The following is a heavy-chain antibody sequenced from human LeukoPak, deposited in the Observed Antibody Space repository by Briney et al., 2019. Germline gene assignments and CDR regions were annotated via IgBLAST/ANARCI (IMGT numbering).Heavy chain of an antibody. CDR1: GGTFSKYS. V-gene: IGHV1-69*13. Sequence: SVKVSCKASGGTFSKYSISWVRQAPGQGLEWMGGIIPIFGTANYAQKFQGGVTITADESTSTAYMELSSLRSEDTAVYYCASASHLTSYGMDVWGQGTTVTVSS. CDR3: ASASHLTSYGMDV. CDR2: IIPIFGTA. D-gene: IGHD3-10*01. J-gene: IGHJ6*02.